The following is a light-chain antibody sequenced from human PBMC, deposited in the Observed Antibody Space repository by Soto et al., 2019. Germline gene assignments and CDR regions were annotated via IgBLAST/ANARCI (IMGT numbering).Light chain of an antibody. Sequence: QSALTQPPSASGSPGQSVTISCTGTSSDIGGYNYVSWYQQHPGNAPKLMIYDVNKRPSGVPDRFSGSKSGNTASLTVSGLQAEDEADYYCSSYAGSNNFVLFGGGTKLTVL. CDR1: SSDIGGYNY. J-gene: IGLJ2*01. V-gene: IGLV2-8*01. CDR2: DVN. CDR3: SSYAGSNNFVL.